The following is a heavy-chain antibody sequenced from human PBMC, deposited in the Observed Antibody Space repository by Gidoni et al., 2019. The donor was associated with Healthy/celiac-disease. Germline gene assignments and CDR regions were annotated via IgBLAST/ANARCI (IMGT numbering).Heavy chain of an antibody. CDR2: INHSGST. D-gene: IGHD2-15*01. CDR3: ARERRFTPRGGRVVFDY. J-gene: IGHJ4*02. V-gene: IGHV4-34*01. CDR1: GGSFSGYY. Sequence: QVQLQQWGAGLLKPSETLSLTCAVYGGSFSGYYWSWIRQPPGKGLEWIGEINHSGSTNYNPSLKSRVTISVDTSKNQFSLKLSSVTAADTAVYYCARERRFTPRGGRVVFDYWGQGTLVTVSS.